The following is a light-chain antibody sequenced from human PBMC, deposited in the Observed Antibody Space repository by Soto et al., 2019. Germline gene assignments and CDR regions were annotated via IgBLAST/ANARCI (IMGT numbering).Light chain of an antibody. V-gene: IGLV2-14*01. CDR1: GGDIGAYNY. J-gene: IGLJ2*01. CDR3: TSYTTTSAVI. CDR2: GVT. Sequence: QSALTQPASVSGSLGQSITLSCTGSGGDIGAYNYVSWYQQHPGKAPKLIVYGVTHRPSGVSSRFSASKSAYTASLTISGLQAEDEADYFCTSYTTTSAVIFGGGTKLTVL.